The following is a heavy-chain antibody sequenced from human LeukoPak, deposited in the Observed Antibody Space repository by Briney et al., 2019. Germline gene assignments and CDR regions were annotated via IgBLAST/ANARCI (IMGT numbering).Heavy chain of an antibody. CDR3: AKGLRLGELSPPFDY. CDR1: GFTFDDYA. D-gene: IGHD3-16*02. CDR2: ISWNSGSI. J-gene: IGHJ4*02. Sequence: GGSLRLSCAASGFTFDDYAMPWVRQAPGKGLEWVSGISWNSGSIAYADSVKGRFTISRDNAKNYLYLQMNSLRAEDTALYYCAKGLRLGELSPPFDYWGQGTLVTVSS. V-gene: IGHV3-9*01.